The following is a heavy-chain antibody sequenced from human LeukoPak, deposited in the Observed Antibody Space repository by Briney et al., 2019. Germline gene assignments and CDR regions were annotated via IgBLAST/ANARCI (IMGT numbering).Heavy chain of an antibody. J-gene: IGHJ4*02. CDR2: INHSGSP. CDR3: ARGVYILGTSPLDY. CDR1: GGSFSGYY. D-gene: IGHD2-15*01. Sequence: PSETLSLTCAVYGGSFSGYYWSWIRRPPGKGLEWIGEINHSGSPNYNPSLKSRVTISVDTSKNQFSLKLSSVTAADTAVYYCARGVYILGTSPLDYWGQGTLVTVSS. V-gene: IGHV4-34*01.